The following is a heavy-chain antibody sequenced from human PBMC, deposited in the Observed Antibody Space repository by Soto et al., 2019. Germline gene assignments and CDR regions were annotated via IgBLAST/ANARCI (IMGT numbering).Heavy chain of an antibody. CDR2: INPSGGST. Sequence: SVKVSCKASGYTFTSYYMHWVRQAPGQGLEWMGIINPSGGSTSYAQKFQGIVTMTRDTSTSTVYMELSSLRSEDTAVYYCARAPCIHLEWLFCRGFSGYYGMDVWGQGTTVTVSS. CDR3: ARAPCIHLEWLFCRGFSGYYGMDV. V-gene: IGHV1-46*01. D-gene: IGHD3-3*01. CDR1: GYTFTSYY. J-gene: IGHJ6*02.